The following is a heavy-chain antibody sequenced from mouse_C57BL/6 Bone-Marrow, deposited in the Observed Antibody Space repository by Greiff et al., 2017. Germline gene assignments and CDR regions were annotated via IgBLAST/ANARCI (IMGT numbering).Heavy chain of an antibody. J-gene: IGHJ2*01. CDR3: ARSYYGSSYNY. CDR1: GYTFTSYW. CDR2: IHPNSGST. V-gene: IGHV1-64*01. Sequence: QVQLQQPGAELVKPGASVKLSCKASGYTFTSYWMHWVKQRPGQGLEWIGMIHPNSGSTNYNEKFKSKATLTVDKSSSTAYMQRSSLTSEDSAVYYCARSYYGSSYNYWGQGTTLTVSS. D-gene: IGHD1-1*01.